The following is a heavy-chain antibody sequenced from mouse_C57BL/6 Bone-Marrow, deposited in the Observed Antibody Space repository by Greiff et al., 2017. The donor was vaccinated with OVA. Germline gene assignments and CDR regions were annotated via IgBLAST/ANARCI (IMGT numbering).Heavy chain of an antibody. J-gene: IGHJ2*01. V-gene: IGHV14-4*01. CDR3: TLELFDY. CDR2: IDPENGDT. CDR1: GFNIKDDY. Sequence: EVQLQQSGAELVRPGASVKLSCTASGFNIKDDYMHWVKQRPEQGLEWIGWIDPENGDTEYASKFQGKATITADTSSNTAYLQLSSLISEDTAVYYCTLELFDYWGQGTTLTVSS.